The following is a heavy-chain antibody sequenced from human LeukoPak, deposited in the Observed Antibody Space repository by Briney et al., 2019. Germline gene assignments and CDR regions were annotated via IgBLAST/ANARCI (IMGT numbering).Heavy chain of an antibody. CDR2: IYYSGST. J-gene: IGHJ4*02. CDR1: GGSISSSSYY. V-gene: IGHV4-39*01. D-gene: IGHD3-9*01. Sequence: SETLSLTWTVSGGSISSSSYYWGWIRQPPGKGLEWIGSIYYSGSTYYNPSLKSRVTISVDTSKNQFSLKLSSVTAADTAVYYCARLNAWWDILTGYYKAIFDYWGQGTLVTVSS. CDR3: ARLNAWWDILTGYYKAIFDY.